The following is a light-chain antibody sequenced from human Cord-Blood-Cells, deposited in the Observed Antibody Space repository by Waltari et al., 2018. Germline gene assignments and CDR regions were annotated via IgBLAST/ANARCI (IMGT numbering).Light chain of an antibody. J-gene: IGLJ1*01. CDR3: SSYTSSSTYV. CDR1: SSDVGGYNY. Sequence: QSALTQPASVSGSPGQSITISCTGTSSDVGGYNYVSWYQQHPGKAPKLMIYDVSNRPSGCSNRFSGSKSGNTASLTISGLQAEYDADYYCSSYTSSSTYVFGTGTKVTVL. V-gene: IGLV2-14*01. CDR2: DVS.